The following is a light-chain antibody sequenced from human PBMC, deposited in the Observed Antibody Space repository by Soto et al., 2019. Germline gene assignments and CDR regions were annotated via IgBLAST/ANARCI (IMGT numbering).Light chain of an antibody. Sequence: QSVLTQPASVSGSPGQSITISCTGTSSDVGGYNYVSWYQQHPNKAPKLMIYEVVHRPSGVSARFSGSKSGNTASLTISGLQAEDEADYYCYSYTSSSTWVFGGGTKLTVL. J-gene: IGLJ3*02. V-gene: IGLV2-14*01. CDR2: EVV. CDR1: SSDVGGYNY. CDR3: YSYTSSSTWV.